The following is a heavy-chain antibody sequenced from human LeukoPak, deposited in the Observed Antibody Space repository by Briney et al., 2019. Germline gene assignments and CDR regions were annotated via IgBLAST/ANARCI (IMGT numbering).Heavy chain of an antibody. J-gene: IGHJ4*02. Sequence: GGSLRLSCAVSGITLSNYGMSWVRQAPGKGLEWVAGLSGSGGGTNYADSVQGRLTISRDNPKNTLYLQMNSLRAEDTAVYFCAKRGVVIRVFLVGFHKEAYYFDSWGQGAMVTVSS. CDR1: GITLSNYG. CDR3: AKRGVVIRVFLVGFHKEAYYFDS. V-gene: IGHV3-23*01. D-gene: IGHD3-10*01. CDR2: LSGSGGGT.